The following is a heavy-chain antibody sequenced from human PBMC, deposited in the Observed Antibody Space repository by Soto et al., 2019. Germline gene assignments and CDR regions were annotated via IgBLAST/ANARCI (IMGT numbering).Heavy chain of an antibody. CDR2: IRSKAYGGTT. CDR3: NNALGSDFDY. J-gene: IGHJ4*02. D-gene: IGHD2-15*01. Sequence: GSLRLSCTASGFTFGDYAMSWVRQAPGKGLEWVGFIRSKAYGGTTEYAASVKGRFTISRDDSKSIAYLQMNSLKTEDTAVYYCNNALGSDFDYWGQGTLVTVSS. V-gene: IGHV3-49*04. CDR1: GFTFGDYA.